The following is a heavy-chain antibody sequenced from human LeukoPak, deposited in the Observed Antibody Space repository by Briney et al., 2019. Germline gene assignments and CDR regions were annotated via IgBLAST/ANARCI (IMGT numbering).Heavy chain of an antibody. Sequence: GGSLRLSCAASGFTFNSYAMHWVRQAPGEGLEWVALISYDVGNKYYADSVKGRFTISRDNSKNTLYLQMNSLRAEDTAVYYCARVFTPNLIFPRQKNAFDIWGQGTMVTVSS. J-gene: IGHJ3*02. V-gene: IGHV3-30*04. CDR1: GFTFNSYA. CDR3: ARVFTPNLIFPRQKNAFDI. D-gene: IGHD3-3*01. CDR2: ISYDVGNK.